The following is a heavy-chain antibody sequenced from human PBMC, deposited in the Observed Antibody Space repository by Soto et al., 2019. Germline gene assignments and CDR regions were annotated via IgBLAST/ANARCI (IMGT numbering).Heavy chain of an antibody. J-gene: IGHJ3*02. CDR1: GGSISSSSYY. V-gene: IGHV4-39*01. CDR3: ASPRGYCSGGSCHSKIVGNAFDI. Sequence: SETLSLTCTVSGGSISSSSYYWGWIRQPPGKGLEWIGSIYYSGSTYYNPSLKSRVTISVDTSKNQFSLKLSSVTAADTAVYYCASPRGYCSGGSCHSKIVGNAFDIWGQGTMVTVS. D-gene: IGHD2-15*01. CDR2: IYYSGST.